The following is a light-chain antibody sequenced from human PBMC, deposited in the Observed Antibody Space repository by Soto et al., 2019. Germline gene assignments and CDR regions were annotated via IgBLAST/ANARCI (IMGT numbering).Light chain of an antibody. CDR1: STDVGGYNY. CDR2: EVS. Sequence: QSALTQPASVSGSPGQSITISCTGTSTDVGGYNYVSWYQLHPGKAPKLMIYEVSNRPSGVSDRSSGSKSGNTASLTISGLQAEDEADYYCSSYLSSYTWVFGGGTKVTVL. J-gene: IGLJ3*02. CDR3: SSYLSSYTWV. V-gene: IGLV2-14*01.